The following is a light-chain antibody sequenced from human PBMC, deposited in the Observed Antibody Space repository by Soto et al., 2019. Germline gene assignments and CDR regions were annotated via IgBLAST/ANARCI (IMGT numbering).Light chain of an antibody. CDR2: AAS. Sequence: EKVMPQSPATLSVSLGERSPLSGRASQSVARNLAWYQQKPGQAPRLLIYAASTRATGTPARFSGSGSGTEFTLTISSLQSDDFAVYYRQQYNDWPTFGQGNKVDIK. CDR1: QSVARN. V-gene: IGKV3-15*01. J-gene: IGKJ1*01. CDR3: QQYNDWPT.